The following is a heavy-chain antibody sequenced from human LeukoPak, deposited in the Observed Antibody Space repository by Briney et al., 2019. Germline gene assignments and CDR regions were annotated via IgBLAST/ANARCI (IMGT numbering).Heavy chain of an antibody. Sequence: PSETLSLTCTVSGDSISSSSYYWGWIRQPPGKGLEWIGSIYYSGSTYYNPSLKSRVTISVDTSKNQFSLKLSSVTAADTAVYYCARVAARRFDYWGQGTLVTVSS. V-gene: IGHV4-39*07. J-gene: IGHJ4*02. CDR2: IYYSGST. CDR1: GDSISSSSYY. D-gene: IGHD6-6*01. CDR3: ARVAARRFDY.